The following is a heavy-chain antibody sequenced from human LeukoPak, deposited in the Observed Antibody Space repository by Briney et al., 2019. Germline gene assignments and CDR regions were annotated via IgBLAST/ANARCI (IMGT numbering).Heavy chain of an antibody. J-gene: IGHJ4*02. D-gene: IGHD3-3*01. V-gene: IGHV3-7*01. CDR3: ARLADYDFWSGYKFDY. Sequence: PGGSLRLSCAASGFTFSSYWMSWVRQAPGKGLEWVANIRQDGSEKYYVDSVKGRFTISRDNAKNSLYLQMNSLRAEDTAVYYCARLADYDFWSGYKFDYWGQGTLVTVSS. CDR1: GFTFSSYW. CDR2: IRQDGSEK.